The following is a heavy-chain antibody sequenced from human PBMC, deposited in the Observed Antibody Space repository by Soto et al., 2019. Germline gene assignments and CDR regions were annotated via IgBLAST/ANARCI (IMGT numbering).Heavy chain of an antibody. J-gene: IGHJ6*02. D-gene: IGHD3-3*01. CDR1: GYTFTSYA. Sequence: ASVKVSCTASGYTFTSYAMHWVRQAPGQRLEWMGWINSGNGNTKYSQKFQGRVTITRDTSTSTAYMELSSLRSEDTAVYYCARDPDYDFWSGYSSYYYYGMDVWGQGTTVTVSS. CDR3: ARDPDYDFWSGYSSYYYYGMDV. CDR2: INSGNGNT. V-gene: IGHV1-3*01.